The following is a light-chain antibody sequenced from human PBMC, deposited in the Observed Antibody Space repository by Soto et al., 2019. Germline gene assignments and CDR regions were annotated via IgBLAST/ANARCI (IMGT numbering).Light chain of an antibody. CDR1: QDIRNY. V-gene: IGKV1-27*01. CDR3: QKSDSAPLT. J-gene: IGKJ4*01. Sequence: DIQMTQSPSSLSASVGDRVTITCRPSQDIRNYLAWYQQKPGQVPKLLIYVASTLQSGVPSRFSGSGSGTEFTLTITSLQPEDMSTYYCQKSDSAPLTFGGWTRIEI. CDR2: VAS.